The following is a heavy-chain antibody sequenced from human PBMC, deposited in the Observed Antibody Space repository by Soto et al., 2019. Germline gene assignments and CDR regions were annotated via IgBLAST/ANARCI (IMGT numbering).Heavy chain of an antibody. CDR2: ICYSGST. V-gene: IGHV4-39*01. D-gene: IGHD3-3*01. Sequence: SETLSLTCTVSGGSISSSSYYWGWIRQPPGKGLEWIVCICYSGSTYYNPSLKSPVTISVDTSKNQFSLKLSSVTAADTAVYYCARLFEDFWRGRWFDPWGQGTLVTVSS. CDR1: GGSISSSSYY. CDR3: ARLFEDFWRGRWFDP. J-gene: IGHJ5*02.